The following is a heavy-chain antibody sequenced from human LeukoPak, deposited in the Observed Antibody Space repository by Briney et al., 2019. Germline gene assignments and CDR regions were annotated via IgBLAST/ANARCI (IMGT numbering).Heavy chain of an antibody. V-gene: IGHV4-31*03. CDR2: IYYSGST. Sequence: PSQTLSLTCTVSGGSISSGGYYWSWIRQHPGTGLEWIGYIYYSGSTYYNPSLKSRVTISVDTSKNQFSLKLSSVTAADTAVYYCAIDGYGDSEYFQHWGQGTLVTVSS. J-gene: IGHJ1*01. CDR1: GGSISSGGYY. D-gene: IGHD4-17*01. CDR3: AIDGYGDSEYFQH.